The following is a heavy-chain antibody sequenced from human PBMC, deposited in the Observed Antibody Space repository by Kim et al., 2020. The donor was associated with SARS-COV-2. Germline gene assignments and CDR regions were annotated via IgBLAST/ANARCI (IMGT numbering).Heavy chain of an antibody. Sequence: GGSLRLSCAASGFTFSSYAMSWVRQAPGKGLEWVSAISGSGGSTYYADSVKGRFTISRDNSKNTLYLQMNSLRAEDTAVYYCAKGLEVVVVITYIDYWGQGTLVTVSS. CDR3: AKGLEVVVVITYIDY. J-gene: IGHJ4*02. D-gene: IGHD3-22*01. CDR2: ISGSGGST. CDR1: GFTFSSYA. V-gene: IGHV3-23*01.